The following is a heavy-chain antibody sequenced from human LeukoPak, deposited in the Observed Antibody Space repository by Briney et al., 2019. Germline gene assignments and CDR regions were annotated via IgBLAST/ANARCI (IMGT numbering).Heavy chain of an antibody. J-gene: IGHJ6*03. CDR1: GFTFSSYW. CDR3: ARGRRDSSGWYSLRESVAYMDV. CDR2: IKQDGSDK. Sequence: GGSLRLSCAASGFTFSSYWMSWVRQAPGKGLEWVANIKQDGSDKYYVDSVKGRFTISRDNAKNSLYLQMNSLRAEDTAVYYCARGRRDSSGWYSLRESVAYMDVWGKGTTVTVSS. V-gene: IGHV3-7*01. D-gene: IGHD6-19*01.